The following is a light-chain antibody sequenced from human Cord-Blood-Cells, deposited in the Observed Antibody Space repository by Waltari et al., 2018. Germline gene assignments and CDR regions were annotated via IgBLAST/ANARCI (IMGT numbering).Light chain of an antibody. J-gene: IGKJ4*01. Sequence: DIQMTQSPSSLSASVGDRVTFTCRASQGIRNDLGWYPRNPGKAPKRLIYAPSSVQSGVLARISGSVSGTEFTLTSSNLQPEDFATYYCLQHNSYPLTGGGGTKVEIK. CDR1: QGIRND. V-gene: IGKV1-17*02. CDR3: LQHNSYPLT. CDR2: APS.